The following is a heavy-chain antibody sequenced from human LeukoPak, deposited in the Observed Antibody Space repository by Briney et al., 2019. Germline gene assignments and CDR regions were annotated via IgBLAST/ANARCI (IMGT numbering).Heavy chain of an antibody. CDR3: ARGHRVCSGGSCYGDY. V-gene: IGHV3-30*03. D-gene: IGHD2-15*01. CDR1: GFTFSSYG. J-gene: IGHJ4*02. CDR2: ISYDGSNK. Sequence: GRSLRLSCAASGFTFSSYGMHWVRQAPGKGLEWVAVISYDGSNKYYADSVKGRFTISRDNSKNTLYLQMNSLRAEDTAVYYCARGHRVCSGGSCYGDYWGQGTLVTVSS.